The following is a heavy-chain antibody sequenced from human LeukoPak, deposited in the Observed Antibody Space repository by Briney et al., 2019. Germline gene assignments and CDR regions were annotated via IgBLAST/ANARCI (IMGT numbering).Heavy chain of an antibody. CDR2: ISSSSSYI. Sequence: KPGGSLRLSCAASGLTFSSYSMNWVRQAPGKGLEWVSSISSSSSYIYYADSVKGRFTISRDNAKNSLYLQMNSLRAEDTAVYYCARDPRTTVTTGWFDPWGQGTLVTVSS. CDR3: ARDPRTTVTTGWFDP. J-gene: IGHJ5*02. D-gene: IGHD4-17*01. CDR1: GLTFSSYS. V-gene: IGHV3-21*01.